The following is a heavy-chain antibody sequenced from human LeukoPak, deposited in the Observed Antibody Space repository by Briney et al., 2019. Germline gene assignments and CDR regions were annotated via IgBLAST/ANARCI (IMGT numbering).Heavy chain of an antibody. CDR2: ISYDGSNK. V-gene: IGHV3-30*18. CDR3: PKDIAVPGTWSY. D-gene: IGHD6-19*01. CDR1: GYTFSSYG. J-gene: IGHJ4*02. Sequence: GGSLRLSCAASGYTFSSYGMHGVRPAPGKGLEWVAVISYDGSNKYYADSVKGRFTISRDKSKNTLYLQMNSLRAEDTAVYYCPKDIAVPGTWSYWGQGTLVTVSS.